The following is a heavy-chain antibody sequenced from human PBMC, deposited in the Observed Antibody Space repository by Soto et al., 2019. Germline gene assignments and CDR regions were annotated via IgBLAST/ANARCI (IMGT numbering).Heavy chain of an antibody. J-gene: IGHJ4*02. CDR1: GGSISSGGYS. CDR2: IYHSGST. V-gene: IGHV4-30-2*01. D-gene: IGHD5-12*01. CDR3: AAGGGLPRYY. Sequence: QLQLQESGSGLVKPSQTLSLTCAVSGGSISSGGYSWSWIRQPPGKGLEWIGYIYHSGSTYYNPSLKCRVTISVDRSKSQFSRKLSSVTAADTAVYYCAAGGGLPRYYWGQGTLVTVSS.